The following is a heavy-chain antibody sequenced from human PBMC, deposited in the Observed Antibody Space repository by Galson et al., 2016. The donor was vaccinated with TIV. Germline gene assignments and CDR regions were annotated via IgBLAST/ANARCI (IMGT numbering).Heavy chain of an antibody. V-gene: IGHV1-69*04. CDR1: GDTFSNYA. CDR2: IIPILNIA. J-gene: IGHJ4*02. Sequence: SVKVSCKASGDTFSNYAISWVRQAPGQGLEWMGRIIPILNIANYAQEFQGRVTITADEPTSTVYMELNSLRSDHTAVYYCARGPAENYWGQGTLVTVSS. CDR3: ARGPAENY.